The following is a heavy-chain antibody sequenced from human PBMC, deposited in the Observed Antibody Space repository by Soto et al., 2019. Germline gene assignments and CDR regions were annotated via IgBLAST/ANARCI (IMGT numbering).Heavy chain of an antibody. Sequence: QVQLVQSGAEVQKPGASVKVCCKTSGYTFTSYHISWVRQAPGQGLEWMGWISAYNTNTNYAQKFQGRVTMTTDTLTSTAYMELRSLRSDDTAVYYCARDTPPTDYWGQGTLVTVSS. V-gene: IGHV1-18*01. CDR2: ISAYNTNT. J-gene: IGHJ4*02. CDR3: ARDTPPTDY. CDR1: GYTFTSYH.